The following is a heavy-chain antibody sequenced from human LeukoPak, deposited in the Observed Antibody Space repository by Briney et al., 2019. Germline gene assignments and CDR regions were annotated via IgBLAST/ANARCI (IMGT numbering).Heavy chain of an antibody. CDR3: TRGPPNWGYDF. V-gene: IGHV1-8*01. Sequence: ASVKVSCEASGYTFFSYDINWVRQATGQGPEWMGWMSPKSGNTGYAQKFQGRVTMTRDTSINTAYMELSGLISEDTAVYYCTRGPPNWGYDFWGQGTLVTVSS. D-gene: IGHD7-27*01. J-gene: IGHJ4*02. CDR2: MSPKSGNT. CDR1: GYTFFSYD.